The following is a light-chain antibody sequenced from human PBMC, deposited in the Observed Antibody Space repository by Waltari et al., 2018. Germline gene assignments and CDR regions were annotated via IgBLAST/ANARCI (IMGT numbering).Light chain of an antibody. J-gene: IGKJ2*01. Sequence: DIQMTQSPSSLSASVGDRVTITCRASQSISSYLNWYQQKPGKAPKRLIYAASSLQSGVPSRCSGSGSGTDVSLTISSLQPEDFATYYCQQSYSTFRTFGQGTKLEIK. CDR2: AAS. CDR3: QQSYSTFRT. V-gene: IGKV1-39*01. CDR1: QSISSY.